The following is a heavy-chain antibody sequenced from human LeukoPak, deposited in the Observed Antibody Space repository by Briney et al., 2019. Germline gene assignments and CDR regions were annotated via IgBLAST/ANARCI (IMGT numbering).Heavy chain of an antibody. CDR1: GGSISSSY. CDR2: IYYSGST. D-gene: IGHD3-22*01. CDR3: AREKIGYYDSSGRGWFDP. Sequence: SETLSLTCTVSGGSISSSYWSWIRQPPGKGLEWIGYIYYSGSTNYNPSLKSRVTISVDTSKKQFSLKLNSVTAADTAVYYCAREKIGYYDSSGRGWFDPWGQGTLVTVSS. J-gene: IGHJ5*02. V-gene: IGHV4-59*12.